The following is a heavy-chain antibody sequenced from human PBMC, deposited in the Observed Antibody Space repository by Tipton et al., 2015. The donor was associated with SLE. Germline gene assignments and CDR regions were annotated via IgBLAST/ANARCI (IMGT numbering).Heavy chain of an antibody. D-gene: IGHD3-22*01. CDR2: IWSGGSRT. CDR1: GFTFNSYV. CDR3: AREYYYDSKDAFDI. J-gene: IGHJ3*02. Sequence: SLRLSCAASGFTFNSYVMGWVRQAPGKGLEWVSLIWSGGSRTSYGDSVKGRFTISRDNSKNTLYLQMNSLRAEDTAVYYCAREYYYDSKDAFDIWGQGTMVTVSS. V-gene: IGHV3-23*03.